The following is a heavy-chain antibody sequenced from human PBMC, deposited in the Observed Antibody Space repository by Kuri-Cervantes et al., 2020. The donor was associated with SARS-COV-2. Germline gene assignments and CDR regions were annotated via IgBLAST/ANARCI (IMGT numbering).Heavy chain of an antibody. CDR1: GFTFSSYW. J-gene: IGHJ6*03. V-gene: IGHV3-7*03. CDR3: AKCDEVVPDYYYYYYMDV. Sequence: GESLKISCAASGFTFSSYWMSWVRQAPGKGLEWVANIKQDGSEKYYVDSVKGRFTISRDNSKNTLYLQMNSLRAEDTAVYYCAKCDEVVPDYYYYYYMDVWGKGATVTDSS. CDR2: IKQDGSEK. D-gene: IGHD2-2*01.